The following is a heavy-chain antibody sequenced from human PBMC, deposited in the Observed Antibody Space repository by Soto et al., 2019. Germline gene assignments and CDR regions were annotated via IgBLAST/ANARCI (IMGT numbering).Heavy chain of an antibody. Sequence: GGSLRLSCAASGFTFSSYGVHWVRQAPGKGLEWVAVISYDGSNKYYADSVKGRFTISRDNSKNTLYLQMNSLRAEDTAVYYCAKDEYDFWSGFYYGMDVWGQGTTVTVSS. CDR3: AKDEYDFWSGFYYGMDV. D-gene: IGHD3-3*01. CDR1: GFTFSSYG. CDR2: ISYDGSNK. V-gene: IGHV3-30*18. J-gene: IGHJ6*02.